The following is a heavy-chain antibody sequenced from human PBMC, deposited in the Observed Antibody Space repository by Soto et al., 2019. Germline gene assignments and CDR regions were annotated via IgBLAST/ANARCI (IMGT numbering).Heavy chain of an antibody. V-gene: IGHV4-31*03. CDR3: ARDRVVTGHYYGMDV. D-gene: IGHD2-15*01. J-gene: IGHJ6*02. Sequence: QVQLQESGPGLVKPSQTLSLTCTVSGGSISSGGYYWSWIRQHPGKGLEWIGYIYYSGSTYYNPSLKSRVTISVDTSKNQFSLKLSSVTAADTAVYYCARDRVVTGHYYGMDVWGQGTTVTVSS. CDR2: IYYSGST. CDR1: GGSISSGGYY.